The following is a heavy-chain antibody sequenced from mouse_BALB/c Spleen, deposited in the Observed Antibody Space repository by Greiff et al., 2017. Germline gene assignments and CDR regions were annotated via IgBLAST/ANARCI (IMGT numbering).Heavy chain of an antibody. V-gene: IGHV5-4*02. CDR3: ARAPLLRLHAMDY. Sequence: EVQGVESGGGLVKPGGSLKLSCAASGFTFSDYYMYWVRQTPEKRLEWVATISDGGSYTYYPDSVKGRFTISRDNAKNNLYLQMSSLKSEDTAMYYCARAPLLRLHAMDYWGQGTSVTVSS. J-gene: IGHJ4*01. D-gene: IGHD1-2*01. CDR1: GFTFSDYY. CDR2: ISDGGSYT.